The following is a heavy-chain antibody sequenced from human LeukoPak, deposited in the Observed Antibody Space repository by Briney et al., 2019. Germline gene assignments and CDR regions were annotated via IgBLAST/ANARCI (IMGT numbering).Heavy chain of an antibody. Sequence: GASVKVSCETSGYTFSGYYMLWVRQAPGQGREGGVGINPNSGGTNYAQKFQGGVTMTRDTSISTAYMELSRLRSDDTAVYYCASSIFGPPWTGDYYMDVWGKGTTVTVSS. CDR1: GYTFSGYY. CDR2: INPNSGGT. CDR3: ASSIFGPPWTGDYYMDV. V-gene: IGHV1-2*02. D-gene: IGHD3-3*01. J-gene: IGHJ6*03.